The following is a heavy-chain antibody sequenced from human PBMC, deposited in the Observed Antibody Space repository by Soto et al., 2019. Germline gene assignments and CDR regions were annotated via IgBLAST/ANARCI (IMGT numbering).Heavy chain of an antibody. CDR2: IIPLFGTT. J-gene: IGHJ6*02. Sequence: QVQVVQSGVEVRRPGSSVKVSCKASGDTFKNCVISWVRQAPGQGLEWMGGIIPLFGTTDFAQTSQGRLTITTDESTTTAYMELSRLRSADTATYYCAAELGFGKLSVVWGQGTTVIVSS. V-gene: IGHV1-69*01. CDR3: AAELGFGKLSVV. D-gene: IGHD3-10*01. CDR1: GDTFKNCV.